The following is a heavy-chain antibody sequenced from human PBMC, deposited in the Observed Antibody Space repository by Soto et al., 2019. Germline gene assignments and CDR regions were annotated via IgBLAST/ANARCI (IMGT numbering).Heavy chain of an antibody. CDR3: ARGPYCSSTSCNEYFQH. J-gene: IGHJ1*01. CDR1: GYTFTSYA. CDR2: INAGNGNT. Sequence: ASVKVSCKASGYTFTSYAMHWVRQAPGQRLEWMGWINAGNGNTKYSQKFQGRVTITRDTSASTAYMELSSLRSEDTAVYYCARGPYCSSTSCNEYFQHWGQGTLVTVSS. D-gene: IGHD2-2*01. V-gene: IGHV1-3*01.